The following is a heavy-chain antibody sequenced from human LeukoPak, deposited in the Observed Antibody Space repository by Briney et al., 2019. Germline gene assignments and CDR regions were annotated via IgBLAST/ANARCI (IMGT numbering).Heavy chain of an antibody. CDR3: ARAPPAVVCDY. V-gene: IGHV3-11*01. J-gene: IGHJ4*02. Sequence: GRSLRLSCAASGFTFSDYYMSWIRQAPGKGLEWVSYISSSGSTIYYADSVKGRFTISRDNAKNSLYLQMNSLRAEDTAVYYCARAPPAVVCDYWGQGTLVTVSS. D-gene: IGHD2-8*02. CDR1: GFTFSDYY. CDR2: ISSSGSTI.